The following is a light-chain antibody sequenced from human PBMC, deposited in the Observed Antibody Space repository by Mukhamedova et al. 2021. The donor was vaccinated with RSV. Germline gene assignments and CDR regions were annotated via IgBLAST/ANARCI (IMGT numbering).Light chain of an antibody. CDR2: RAS. CDR3: QQYNNWPLT. Sequence: HGEAPRPLIYRASTRATGTPARFSGSGSATEFTLTISSMLSEDSAVYYCQQYNNWPLTFGPGTEVDIK. V-gene: IGKV3-15*01. J-gene: IGKJ3*01.